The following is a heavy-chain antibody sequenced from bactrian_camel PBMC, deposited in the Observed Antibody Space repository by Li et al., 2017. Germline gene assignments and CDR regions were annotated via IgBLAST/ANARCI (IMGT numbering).Heavy chain of an antibody. V-gene: IGHV3-2*01. CDR1: GFIFSTYY. Sequence: HVQLVESGGALVQPGGSLRVSCKASGFIFSTYYMSWVRQHPGKGLEWVASISGDSSNTYYADSVKGRFTISRDNAKNTLYLQMNSLKTEDAAVYYCATTTYDYTWYRRVDFGYWGQGTQVTVS. D-gene: IGHD6*01. CDR2: ISGDSSNT. J-gene: IGHJ6*01. CDR3: ATTTYDYTWYRRVDFGY.